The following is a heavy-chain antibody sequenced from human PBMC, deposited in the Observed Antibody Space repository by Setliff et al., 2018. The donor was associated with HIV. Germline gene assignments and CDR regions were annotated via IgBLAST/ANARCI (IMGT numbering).Heavy chain of an antibody. CDR3: ARGRSTRIWV. CDR2: IKEDGSEK. V-gene: IGHV3-7*01. J-gene: IGHJ6*04. Sequence: GGSLRLSCAASGLTFSSYWMSWVRQAPGKGLEWMANIKEDGSEKYYVDSVKGRFTISRDNTKNSLYLQLNSLRAEDTAVYYCARGRSTRIWVWGKGTTVTVSS. CDR1: GLTFSSYW.